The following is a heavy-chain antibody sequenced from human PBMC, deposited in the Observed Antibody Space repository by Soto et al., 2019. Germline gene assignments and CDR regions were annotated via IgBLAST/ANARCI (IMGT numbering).Heavy chain of an antibody. V-gene: IGHV3-13*04. Sequence: LRLSCAASGFTFSTYGMHWVRQATGKGLEWLSAIGPAGDTYYADSVKGRFTISRENAKNSLYLQMNSLRAGDTAVYYCARTNGAYSNYFDYWGQGTLVTVSS. CDR3: ARTNGAYSNYFDY. D-gene: IGHD2-8*01. CDR1: GFTFSTYG. CDR2: IGPAGDT. J-gene: IGHJ4*02.